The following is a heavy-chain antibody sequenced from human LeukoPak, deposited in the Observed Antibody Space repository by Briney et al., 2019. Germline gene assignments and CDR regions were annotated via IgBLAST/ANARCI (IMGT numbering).Heavy chain of an antibody. CDR3: ARRLGAMTTVSSQGDLGS. V-gene: IGHV4-39*02. J-gene: IGHJ5*02. CDR2: IFYTGDT. CDR1: GGSISVTNHY. D-gene: IGHD4-17*01. Sequence: SETLSLTCTVSGGSISVTNHYWGWIRQPPGKGLEWIGSIFYTGDTYYNPSLKSRITMSVDTSKNHFSLNLNSVTASDTAVYYCARRLGAMTTVSSQGDLGSWGQGTLVTVSS.